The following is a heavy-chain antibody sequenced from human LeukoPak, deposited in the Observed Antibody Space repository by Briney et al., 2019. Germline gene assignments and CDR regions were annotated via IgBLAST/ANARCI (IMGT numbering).Heavy chain of an antibody. D-gene: IGHD3-3*01. J-gene: IGHJ6*02. Sequence: ASVKVSCKASGYTFTGYYMHWVRQAPGQGLEWMGWINPNSGGTNYAQKFQGRVTMTRDTSISTAYMELSRLRSDDTAVYYCASGPGSYYDFWSGYFSPQKYYYYGMDVWGQGTTVTVSS. V-gene: IGHV1-2*02. CDR3: ASGPGSYYDFWSGYFSPQKYYYYGMDV. CDR2: INPNSGGT. CDR1: GYTFTGYY.